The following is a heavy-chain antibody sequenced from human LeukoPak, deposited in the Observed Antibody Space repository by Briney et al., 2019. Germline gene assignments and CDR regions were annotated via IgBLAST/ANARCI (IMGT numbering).Heavy chain of an antibody. CDR2: INPCSRST. Sequence: SVKVSCKAFGYTFTSYYMHWVRQAPGQGLEWMGIINPCSRSTRYVEKFQGRVNMPRDRSTSTVYMELSSLRSEDTAVYCCARRGSGSSGDYFDYWGQGTLVTVSS. CDR1: GYTFTSYY. V-gene: IGHV1-46*01. D-gene: IGHD1-26*01. CDR3: ARRGSGSSGDYFDY. J-gene: IGHJ4*02.